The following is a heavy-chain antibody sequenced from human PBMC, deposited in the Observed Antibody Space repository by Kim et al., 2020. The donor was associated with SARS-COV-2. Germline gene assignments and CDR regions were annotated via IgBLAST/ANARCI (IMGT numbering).Heavy chain of an antibody. J-gene: IGHJ6*02. D-gene: IGHD5-18*01. Sequence: SETLSLTCAVYGGSFSGYYWSWIRQPPGKGLEWIGEINHSGSTNYNPSLKSRVTISVDTSKNQFSLKLSSVTAADTAVYYCARGRYSYGVFNYYYYGMDVWGQGTTVTVSS. CDR2: INHSGST. V-gene: IGHV4-34*01. CDR1: GGSFSGYY. CDR3: ARGRYSYGVFNYYYYGMDV.